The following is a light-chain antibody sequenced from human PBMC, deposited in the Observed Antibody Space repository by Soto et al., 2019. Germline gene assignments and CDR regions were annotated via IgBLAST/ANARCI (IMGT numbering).Light chain of an antibody. Sequence: QSALTQPASVSGSPGQSITISCTGTSSDVGSYNYVSWYQQYPGKAPKLMIYDVSNRPAGVSYRFSGSKSGNTASLTISGLQGEDEADYYCSSYTTSNTHVVFGGGTKLTVL. J-gene: IGLJ2*01. CDR3: SSYTTSNTHVV. V-gene: IGLV2-14*01. CDR1: SSDVGSYNY. CDR2: DVS.